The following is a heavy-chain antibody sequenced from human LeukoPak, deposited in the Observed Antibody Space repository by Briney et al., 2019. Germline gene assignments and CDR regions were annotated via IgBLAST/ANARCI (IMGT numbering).Heavy chain of an antibody. D-gene: IGHD5-18*01. CDR1: GGSISSGSYY. CDR2: IYTSGST. J-gene: IGHJ4*02. V-gene: IGHV4-61*02. CDR3: ASSWIQLWSIDY. Sequence: SETLSLTCTVSGGSISSGSYYWSWIRQPAGKGLEWIGRIYTSGSTNYNPSLKSRVTISVDTSKNQFSLKLSSVTAADTAVYYCASSWIQLWSIDYWGQGTLVTVSS.